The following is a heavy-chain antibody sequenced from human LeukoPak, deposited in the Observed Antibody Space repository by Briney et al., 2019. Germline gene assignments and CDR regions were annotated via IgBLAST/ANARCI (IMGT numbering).Heavy chain of an antibody. D-gene: IGHD5-18*01. V-gene: IGHV3-23*01. CDR3: AKEQGGYSYGYGVLDY. CDR2: ISGSGGST. CDR1: GFIFSNYD. Sequence: PGGSLRLSCAASGFIFSNYDISWVRQAPGKGLEWVSAISGSGGSTYYADSVKGRFTISRDNSKNTLYLQMNSLRAEDTAVYYCAKEQGGYSYGYGVLDYWGQGTLVTVSS. J-gene: IGHJ4*02.